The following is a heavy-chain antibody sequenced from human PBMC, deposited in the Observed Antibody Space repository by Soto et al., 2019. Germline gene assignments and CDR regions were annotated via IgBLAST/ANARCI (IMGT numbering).Heavy chain of an antibody. V-gene: IGHV3-53*04. D-gene: IGHD1-26*01. J-gene: IGHJ6*02. Sequence: EVQLVESGGGLVQPGGFLRLSCVASGIPVSSNYMTWVRQAPGKGLEWVSVFHSGVDTYYANSVKGRFTISRHDSTNTRFLQMNSLTAEDTAVNYCARDGPYYYASRMDVWGQGTTVTVSS. CDR2: FHSGVDT. CDR3: ARDGPYYYASRMDV. CDR1: GIPVSSNY.